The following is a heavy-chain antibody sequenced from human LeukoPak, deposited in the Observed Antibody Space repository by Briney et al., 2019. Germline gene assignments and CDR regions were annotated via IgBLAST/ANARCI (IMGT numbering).Heavy chain of an antibody. V-gene: IGHV4-59*12. J-gene: IGHJ1*01. Sequence: SETLSLTCTVSGGSISSYYWTWIRQPAGKGLEWIGYIYYSGSTNYNPSLKSRVTISVDTSKNQFSLKLSSVTAADTAVYYCARGRRRGITMVRGGLEYFQHWGQGTLATVSS. CDR1: GGSISSYY. CDR3: ARGRRRGITMVRGGLEYFQH. D-gene: IGHD3-10*01. CDR2: IYYSGST.